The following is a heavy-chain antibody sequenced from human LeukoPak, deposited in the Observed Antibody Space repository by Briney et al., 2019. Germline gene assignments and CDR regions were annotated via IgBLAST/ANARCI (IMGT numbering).Heavy chain of an antibody. CDR3: ARVPSNSSSWSLFDY. CDR1: GYTFTGYY. D-gene: IGHD6-13*01. J-gene: IGHJ4*02. CDR2: INPNSGGT. Sequence: ASVKVSCKASGYTFTGYYMHWVRQAPGQGLEWMGWINPNSGGTNYAQKFQGRVTMTRDTSISTACMELSRLRSDDTAVYYCARVPSNSSSWSLFDYWGQGTLVTVSS. V-gene: IGHV1-2*02.